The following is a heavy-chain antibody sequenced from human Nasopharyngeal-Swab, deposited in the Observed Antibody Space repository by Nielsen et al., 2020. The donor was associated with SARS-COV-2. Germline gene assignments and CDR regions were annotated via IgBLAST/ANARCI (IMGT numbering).Heavy chain of an antibody. CDR2: INTNTGNP. V-gene: IGHV7-4-1*02. CDR1: GYTFTSYP. CDR3: ARDTLDPYFDY. J-gene: IGHJ4*02. Sequence: ASLQVSCTASGYTFTSYPMNWVRQAPGHGLEWMGSINTNTGNPTYAQGFTGRFFYSLDTSVSTAYLQISSLKPEDTADYCGARDTLDPYFDYWGQGTLVTVSS.